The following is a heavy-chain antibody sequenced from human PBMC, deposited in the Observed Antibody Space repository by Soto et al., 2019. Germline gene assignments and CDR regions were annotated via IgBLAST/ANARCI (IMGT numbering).Heavy chain of an antibody. V-gene: IGHV3-33*06. D-gene: IGHD6-13*01. CDR3: AKCSSSWFLWFDY. CDR2: IRDSGSNK. CDR1: GFTFSSYG. J-gene: IGHJ4*02. Sequence: PGGSLRLSCAASGFTFSSYGMHWVRQAPGKGLEWVAAIRDSGSNKYYADSVKGRFTISRDNSKNTLYLQMNSLRAEDTAVYYCAKCSSSWFLWFDYWGQGTLVTVSS.